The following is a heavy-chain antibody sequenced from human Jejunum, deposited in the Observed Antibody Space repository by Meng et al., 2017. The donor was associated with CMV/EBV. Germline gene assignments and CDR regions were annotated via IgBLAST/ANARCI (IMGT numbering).Heavy chain of an antibody. CDR3: ARLMYYYGSGTPYYFDY. J-gene: IGHJ4*02. CDR1: ISRTNYY. D-gene: IGHD3-10*01. Sequence: ISRTNYYWGWIRRPPGKGLEWIGNIYYSGRTDYNQSLKSRVTTSVDTSKNQLSLKLSSVTAADTAIYYCARLMYYYGSGTPYYFDYWGQGTPVTVSS. CDR2: IYYSGRT. V-gene: IGHV4-39*07.